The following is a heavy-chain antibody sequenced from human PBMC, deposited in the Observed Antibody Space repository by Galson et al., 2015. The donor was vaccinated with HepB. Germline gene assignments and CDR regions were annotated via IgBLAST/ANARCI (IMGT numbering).Heavy chain of an antibody. D-gene: IGHD1-7*01. V-gene: IGHV3-7*01. CDR1: GFTFSSYW. Sequence: SLRLSCAASGFTFSSYWMSWVRQAPGKGLEWVANIKQDGSEKYYVDSVKGRFTISRDNAKNSLYLQMNSLRAEDTAVYYCARDRSRYNWNYEAWYFDLWGRGTLVTVSS. J-gene: IGHJ2*01. CDR2: IKQDGSEK. CDR3: ARDRSRYNWNYEAWYFDL.